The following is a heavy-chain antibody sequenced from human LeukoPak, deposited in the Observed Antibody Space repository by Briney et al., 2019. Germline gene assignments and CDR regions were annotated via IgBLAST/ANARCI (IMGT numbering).Heavy chain of an antibody. D-gene: IGHD3-9*01. CDR1: GGSISSYY. CDR2: IYTSGST. J-gene: IGHJ6*02. V-gene: IGHV4-4*07. Sequence: SETLSLTCTVSGGSISSYYWSWIRQPAGKGLEWIGRIYTSGSTNYNPSLKSRVTMSVDTSKNQFSPKLSSVTAADTAVYYCARDQQLRYFDWLSTDYYYYGMDVWGQGTTVTVSS. CDR3: ARDQQLRYFDWLSTDYYYYGMDV.